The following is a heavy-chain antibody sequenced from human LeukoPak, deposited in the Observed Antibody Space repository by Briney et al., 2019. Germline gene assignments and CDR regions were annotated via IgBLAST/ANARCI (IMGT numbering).Heavy chain of an antibody. Sequence: QPGGSLRLSCAASGFTFSSYGMHWVRQAPGKGLEWVAVISYDGSNKYYADSVKGRFTISRDNSKNTLYLQMNSLRAEDAAVYYCAKAIRHGSGSLNYYYGMDVWGKGTTVTVSS. CDR3: AKAIRHGSGSLNYYYGMDV. CDR2: ISYDGSNK. CDR1: GFTFSSYG. V-gene: IGHV3-30*18. J-gene: IGHJ6*04. D-gene: IGHD3-10*01.